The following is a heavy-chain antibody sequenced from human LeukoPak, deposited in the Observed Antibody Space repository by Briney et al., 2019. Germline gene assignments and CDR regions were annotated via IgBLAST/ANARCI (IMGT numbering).Heavy chain of an antibody. CDR3: ARLHRGVAAAGTGYYFDY. D-gene: IGHD6-13*01. CDR2: INHSGST. CDR1: GGSFGGYY. Sequence: PSETLSLTCAVYGGSFGGYYWSWIRQPPGKGLEWIGEINHSGSTNYNPSLKSRVTISVDTSKNQFSLKLSSVTAADTAVYYCARLHRGVAAAGTGYYFDYWGQGTLVTVSS. V-gene: IGHV4-34*01. J-gene: IGHJ4*02.